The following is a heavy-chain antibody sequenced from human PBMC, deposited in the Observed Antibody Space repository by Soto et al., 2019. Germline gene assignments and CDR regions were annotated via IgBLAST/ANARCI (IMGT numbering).Heavy chain of an antibody. Sequence: QVHLVQSGVEVKTPGASVKVSCQASGYTFFTYDISWVRQAPGQGLEWMGGIRTYSGDTKYAQKFQGRVTMTTDTSTTTAYLELRSLRSDDTAVYYCARHHGPTTSENWFDPWGQGTLVTVSS. V-gene: IGHV1-18*01. J-gene: IGHJ5*02. CDR3: ARHHGPTTSENWFDP. CDR1: GYTFFTYD. CDR2: IRTYSGDT. D-gene: IGHD5-12*01.